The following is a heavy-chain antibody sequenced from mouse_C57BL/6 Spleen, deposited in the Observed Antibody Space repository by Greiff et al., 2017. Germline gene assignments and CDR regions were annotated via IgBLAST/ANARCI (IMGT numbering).Heavy chain of an antibody. CDR3: ARAGTTVVAKAMDY. CDR1: GYTFTSYW. J-gene: IGHJ4*01. D-gene: IGHD1-1*01. CDR2: IHPNSGST. V-gene: IGHV1-64*01. Sequence: QVQLKQPGAELVKPGASVKLSCKASGYTFTSYWMHWVKQRPGQGLEWIGMIHPNSGSTNYNEKFKSKATLTVDKSSSTAYMQLSSLTSEDSAVYYCARAGTTVVAKAMDYWGQGTSVTVSS.